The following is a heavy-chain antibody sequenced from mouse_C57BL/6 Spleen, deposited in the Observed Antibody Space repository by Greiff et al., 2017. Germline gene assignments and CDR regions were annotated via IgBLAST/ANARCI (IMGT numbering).Heavy chain of an antibody. J-gene: IGHJ2*01. D-gene: IGHD1-1*01. CDR3: ARSGDYGSSYTLYFDY. CDR1: GYTFTNYW. Sequence: QVQLKESGAELVRPGTSVKMSCKASGYTFTNYWIGWAKQRPGHGLEWIGDIYPGGGYTNYNEKFKGKATLTADKSSSTAYMQFSSLTSEDSAIYYCARSGDYGSSYTLYFDYWGQGTTLTVSS. V-gene: IGHV1-63*01. CDR2: IYPGGGYT.